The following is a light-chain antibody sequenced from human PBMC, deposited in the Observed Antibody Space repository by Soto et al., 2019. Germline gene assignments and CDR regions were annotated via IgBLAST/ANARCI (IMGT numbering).Light chain of an antibody. CDR2: GAS. Sequence: EIVMTQSPATLSVSPGERATLSCRASQSVSSNLAWYQQKPGQVPRLLIYGASTRATGLPARFSGSGSGTEFTLPISSLQSEDFAVYYCQQYNDWPWTFGRGTKVEIK. CDR1: QSVSSN. V-gene: IGKV3-15*01. J-gene: IGKJ1*01. CDR3: QQYNDWPWT.